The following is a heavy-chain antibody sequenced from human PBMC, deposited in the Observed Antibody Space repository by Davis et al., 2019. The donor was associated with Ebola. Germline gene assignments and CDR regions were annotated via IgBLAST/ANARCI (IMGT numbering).Heavy chain of an antibody. CDR2: IIPIFGTA. CDR3: ARGPEVSGDLDY. D-gene: IGHD2-21*02. CDR1: GGTFTSYA. J-gene: IGHJ4*02. Sequence: AASMKVSCKASGGTFTSYAISWVRQAPGQGLEWMGGIIPIFGTANYAQKFQGRVTITADKSTSTAYMELSSLRSEDTAVYYCARGPEVSGDLDYWGQGTLVTVSS. V-gene: IGHV1-69*06.